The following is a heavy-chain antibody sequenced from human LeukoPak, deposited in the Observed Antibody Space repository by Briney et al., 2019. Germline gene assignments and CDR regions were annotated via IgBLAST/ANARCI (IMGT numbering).Heavy chain of an antibody. CDR1: GFTVRSYW. CDR3: TRDSVGDSYADY. D-gene: IGHD5-18*01. CDR2: IKQDGSEK. V-gene: IGHV3-7*03. Sequence: GGSLRLSCAASGFTVRSYWMNWVRQAPGKGLEWVANIKQDGSEKYYVDSVKGRFTISRDNAKNSLYLQTNSLRAEDTAVYYCTRDSVGDSYADYWGQGTLVTVSS. J-gene: IGHJ4*02.